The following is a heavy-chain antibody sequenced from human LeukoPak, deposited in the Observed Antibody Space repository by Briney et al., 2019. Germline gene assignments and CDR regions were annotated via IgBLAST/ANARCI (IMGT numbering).Heavy chain of an antibody. CDR1: GYTFTGYH. J-gene: IGHJ4*02. CDR2: INPNSGGT. Sequence: ASVKVSCKASGYTFTGYHMHWVRHAPGQGLERMGWINPNSGGTNYAQKFQGRVTMTRDTSISTAYMELSRLTSDDTAVYYCATDARRTYPEYYFDYWGQGTVVTVSS. CDR3: ATDARRTYPEYYFDY. V-gene: IGHV1-2*02.